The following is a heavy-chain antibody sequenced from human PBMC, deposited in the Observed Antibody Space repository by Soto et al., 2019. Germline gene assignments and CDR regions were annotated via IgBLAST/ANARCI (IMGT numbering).Heavy chain of an antibody. CDR3: ATEGPSITMVLGVIVLTAFDI. CDR2: FDPEDGET. J-gene: IGHJ3*02. Sequence: ASVKVSCKVSGYTLTELSMHWVRQAPGKGLEWMGGFDPEDGETIYAQKFQGRVTMTEDTSTDTAYMELSSLRSEDTAVYYCATEGPSITMVLGVIVLTAFDIWGQGIMVTVSS. D-gene: IGHD3-10*01. V-gene: IGHV1-24*01. CDR1: GYTLTELS.